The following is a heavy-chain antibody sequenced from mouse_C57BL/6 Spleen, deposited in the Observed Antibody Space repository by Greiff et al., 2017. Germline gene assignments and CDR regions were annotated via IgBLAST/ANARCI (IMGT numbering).Heavy chain of an antibody. CDR3: AREGNYYGNHGGFAY. D-gene: IGHD2-1*01. Sequence: EVQLQQSGPELVKPGASVKISCKASGYTFTDYYMNWVKQSHGKSLEWIGDINPNNGGTSYNQKFKGKATLTVDKSSSTAYMELRSLTSEDSAVYYCAREGNYYGNHGGFAYWGQGTLVTVSA. CDR2: INPNNGGT. V-gene: IGHV1-26*01. J-gene: IGHJ3*01. CDR1: GYTFTDYY.